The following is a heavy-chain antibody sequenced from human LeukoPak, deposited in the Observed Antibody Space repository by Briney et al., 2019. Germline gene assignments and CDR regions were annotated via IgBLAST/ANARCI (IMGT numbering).Heavy chain of an antibody. J-gene: IGHJ4*02. CDR2: ISLSGQT. D-gene: IGHD1-26*01. CDR3: SRESGAFCPFGY. V-gene: IGHV4/OR15-8*02. Sequence: SETLSLTCGVSGGSIRSTNWWSWVRPPPGQGLEWIGEISLSGQTNFNPSLNGRVTMSLDESRNQLSLKLTSVTAADPAIYYCSRESGAFCPFGYWGQGTLVIVPP. CDR1: GGSIRSTNW.